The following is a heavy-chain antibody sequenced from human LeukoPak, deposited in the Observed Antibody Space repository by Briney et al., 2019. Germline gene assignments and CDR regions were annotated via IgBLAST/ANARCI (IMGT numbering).Heavy chain of an antibody. V-gene: IGHV4-59*01. CDR2: IYYSGST. D-gene: IGHD3-10*01. Sequence: SETLSLTCTVSGGSISSYCWSWIRQPPEKGLEWIGYIYYSGSTNYNPSLKSRVTISVDTSKNQFSLKLSSVTAADTAVYYCARDRAATRGAFDVWGQGTMVTVSS. CDR3: ARDRAATRGAFDV. CDR1: GGSISSYC. J-gene: IGHJ3*01.